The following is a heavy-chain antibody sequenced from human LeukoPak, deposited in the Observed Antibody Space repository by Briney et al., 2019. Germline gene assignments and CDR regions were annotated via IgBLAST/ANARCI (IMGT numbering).Heavy chain of an antibody. CDR1: GGSISSSSYY. CDR2: IYHSGST. Sequence: SETLSLTCTVSGGSISSSSYYWGWIRQPPGKGLEWIGSIYHSGSTYYNPSLKSRVTISVDTSKNQFSLKLSSVTAADTAVYYCAREKGDILTGHNWFDPWGQGTLVTVSS. J-gene: IGHJ5*02. V-gene: IGHV4-39*07. CDR3: AREKGDILTGHNWFDP. D-gene: IGHD3-9*01.